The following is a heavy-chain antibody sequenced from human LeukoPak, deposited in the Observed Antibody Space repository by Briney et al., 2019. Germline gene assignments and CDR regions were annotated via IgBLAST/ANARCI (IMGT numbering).Heavy chain of an antibody. V-gene: IGHV1-18*01. Sequence: ASVKVSCKASGYTFASYGIGWVRQAPGQGLEWMGWISAYNGNTNYAQKLQGRVTMTTDTSTSTAYMELRRLTSDDTAVSYSARGPPLTSDHTPEGYSHYYMDVWGEGTTVPISS. D-gene: IGHD1-14*01. CDR1: GYTFASYG. J-gene: IGHJ6*03. CDR2: ISAYNGNT. CDR3: ARGPPLTSDHTPEGYSHYYMDV.